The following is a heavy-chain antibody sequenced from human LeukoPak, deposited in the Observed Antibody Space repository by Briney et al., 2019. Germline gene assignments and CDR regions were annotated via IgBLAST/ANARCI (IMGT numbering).Heavy chain of an antibody. J-gene: IGHJ4*02. Sequence: SQTLSLTCTVSGGSISSGGYYWSWIRQPPGKGLEWIGYIYYSGSTYYNPSLKSRVTISVDTSKNQFSLKLSSVTAADTAVYYCAGRAEVRAYYFDYWGQGTLVTVSS. V-gene: IGHV4-30-4*08. D-gene: IGHD2-2*01. CDR1: GGSISSGGYY. CDR3: AGRAEVRAYYFDY. CDR2: IYYSGST.